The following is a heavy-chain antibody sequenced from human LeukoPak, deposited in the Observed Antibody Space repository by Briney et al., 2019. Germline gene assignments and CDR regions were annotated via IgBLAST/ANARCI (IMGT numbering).Heavy chain of an antibody. CDR2: IYRGGNT. D-gene: IGHD4-23*01. V-gene: IGHV3-53*01. CDR1: RFTFSSYW. Sequence: GGSLRLSCAASRFTFSSYWMTWVRQAPGKGLEWVSVIYRGGNTYYADSVKGRFTISRDTSKNTVYLQMNRLRAEDTAIYYCATFLYAGNAGGSVGYWGQGTLVTVSS. J-gene: IGHJ4*02. CDR3: ATFLYAGNAGGSVGY.